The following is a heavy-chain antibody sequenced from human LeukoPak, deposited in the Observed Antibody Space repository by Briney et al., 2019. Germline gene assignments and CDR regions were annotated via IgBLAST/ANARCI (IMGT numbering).Heavy chain of an antibody. V-gene: IGHV4-34*01. D-gene: IGHD3-22*01. Sequence: SETLSLTCAVYGGSFSGYYWSWIRQPPGKGLEWIGEINHSGSTNYNPSLKSRVTISVDTSKNQFSLKLSSVTAADTAVYYCARDRDSSGIDYWGQGTLVTVSS. CDR1: GGSFSGYY. CDR2: INHSGST. J-gene: IGHJ4*02. CDR3: ARDRDSSGIDY.